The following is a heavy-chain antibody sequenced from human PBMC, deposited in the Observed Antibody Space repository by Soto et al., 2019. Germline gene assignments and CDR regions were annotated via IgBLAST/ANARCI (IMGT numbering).Heavy chain of an antibody. CDR1: GFTFSSYG. D-gene: IGHD6-13*01. CDR2: ISSSSSYI. Sequence: GGSLRLSCAASGFTFSSYGMNWVRQAPGKGLEWVSSISSSSSYIYYADSVKGRFTISRDNAKNSLYLQMNSLRAEDTAVYYCARGYVAADNWFDPWGQGTLVTVSS. CDR3: ARGYVAADNWFDP. J-gene: IGHJ5*02. V-gene: IGHV3-21*01.